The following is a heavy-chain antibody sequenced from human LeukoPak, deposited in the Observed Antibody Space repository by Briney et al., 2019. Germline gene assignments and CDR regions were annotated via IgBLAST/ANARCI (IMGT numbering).Heavy chain of an antibody. CDR2: ISSSSGTI. Sequence: RGCLRLSCAHSGFSFSTYSMNWVRQAPGEGLGWVSSISSSSGTIYYTDSVKSRCTISRDNAKNSLYLQMNRLRDEDTAVYFCATGNYDIAHDYYYTDVWGKGTPVTVSS. V-gene: IGHV3-48*02. J-gene: IGHJ6*03. CDR3: ATGNYDIAHDYYYTDV. D-gene: IGHD3-9*01. CDR1: GFSFSTYS.